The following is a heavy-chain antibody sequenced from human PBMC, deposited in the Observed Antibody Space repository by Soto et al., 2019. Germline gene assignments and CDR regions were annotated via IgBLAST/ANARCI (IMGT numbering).Heavy chain of an antibody. CDR2: ISWNSGRI. J-gene: IGHJ4*02. V-gene: IGHV3-9*01. CDR3: TRGPRPISTGTGAY. D-gene: IGHD3-10*01. Sequence: EVQLVESGGGLVQPGRSLRLSCAASGFTFDDYAMHWVRQAPGKGLEWVSGISWNSGRIGYADSVKGRFTISRDNAKNSLYLQMNNLRAEDSGLYYCTRGPRPISTGTGAYWGQGTQVTVSS. CDR1: GFTFDDYA.